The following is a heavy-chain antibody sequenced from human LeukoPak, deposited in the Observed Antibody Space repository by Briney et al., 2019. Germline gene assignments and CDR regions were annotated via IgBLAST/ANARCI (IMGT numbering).Heavy chain of an antibody. CDR2: ISAYNGNT. J-gene: IGHJ4*02. Sequence: ASVKVSCKASGYTFTSYGISWVRQAPGQGLEWMGWISAYNGNTNYAQKLQGRVTVTTDTSTSTAYMELRSLRSDDTAVYYCARRRRDGYNSHFDYWGQGTLVTVSS. CDR1: GYTFTSYG. CDR3: ARRRRDGYNSHFDY. V-gene: IGHV1-18*01. D-gene: IGHD5-24*01.